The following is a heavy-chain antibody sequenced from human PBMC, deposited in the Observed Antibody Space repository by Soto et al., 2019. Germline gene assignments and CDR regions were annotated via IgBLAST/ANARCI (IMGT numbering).Heavy chain of an antibody. J-gene: IGHJ4*02. CDR3: ARQEYITTWSLNY. D-gene: IGHD6-6*01. CDR2: ISGSGGAT. CDR1: GFTFSAYA. Sequence: EVQLLESGGGVVQPGGSLRLSCAASGFTFSAYAMSWVRQAPGKGLEWVSVISGSGGATYYADSVKGRFTISRDNSKNTLYLQMNSLRAEDTAVYYCARQEYITTWSLNYWGQGTLVTVSS. V-gene: IGHV3-23*01.